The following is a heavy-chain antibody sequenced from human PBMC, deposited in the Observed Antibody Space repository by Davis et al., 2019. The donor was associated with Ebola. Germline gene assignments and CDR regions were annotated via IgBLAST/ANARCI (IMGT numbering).Heavy chain of an antibody. CDR3: AKDTSNIWFDI. CDR1: GFTFSSYT. J-gene: IGHJ3*02. CDR2: ISYDGDNN. Sequence: GESLKISCAASGFTFSSYTLHWVRQAPGKGLEWVAVISYDGDNNYHADSVQGRFTISRDNSKNTLYLQMNGLRVEDTAIYYCAKDTSNIWFDIWGQGTMVTVSS. V-gene: IGHV3-30*04. D-gene: IGHD1-26*01.